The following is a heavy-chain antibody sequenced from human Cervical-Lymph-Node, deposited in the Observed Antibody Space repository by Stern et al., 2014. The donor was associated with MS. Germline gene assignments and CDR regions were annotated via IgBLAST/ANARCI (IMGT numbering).Heavy chain of an antibody. CDR2: IYPGDSDT. Sequence: VQLVEYGAEVKKPGESLKISCEGSGFSFTTHWIAWVRQMPGEGLEWMGIIYPGDSDTRYSPSFQGRVTISADKSISTAYLQWNSLTASDTAMYYCAKARYVQALSDAFDIWGQGTMVTVSS. CDR3: AKARYVQALSDAFDI. V-gene: IGHV5-51*03. CDR1: GFSFTTHW. J-gene: IGHJ3*02. D-gene: IGHD2-2*01.